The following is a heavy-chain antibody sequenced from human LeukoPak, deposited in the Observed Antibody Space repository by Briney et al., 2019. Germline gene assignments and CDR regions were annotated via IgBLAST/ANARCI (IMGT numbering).Heavy chain of an antibody. V-gene: IGHV3-30*18. CDR2: ISYDGSNK. CDR3: AKESTYGDPPFGY. J-gene: IGHJ4*02. CDR1: GFTFSSYG. D-gene: IGHD4-17*01. Sequence: PGGSLRLSCAASGFTFSSYGMHWVRQAPGKGLEWVAVISYDGSNKYYADSVKGRFTISRDNSKNTLYLQMNSLRAEDTAVYYCAKESTYGDPPFGYWGQGTLVTVSS.